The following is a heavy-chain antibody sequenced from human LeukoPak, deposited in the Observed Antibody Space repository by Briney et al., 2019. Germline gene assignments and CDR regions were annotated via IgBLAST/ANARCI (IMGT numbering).Heavy chain of an antibody. Sequence: GGSLRLSCAASGFTFSSYGMHWVRQAPGKGLEWVAFIRYDGSNKYYADSVKGRFTISRDNSKNTLYLQMNSLRAEDTAVYYCARDKVVGATRFDYWGQGALVTVSS. V-gene: IGHV3-30*02. CDR2: IRYDGSNK. J-gene: IGHJ4*02. CDR3: ARDKVVGATRFDY. CDR1: GFTFSSYG. D-gene: IGHD1-26*01.